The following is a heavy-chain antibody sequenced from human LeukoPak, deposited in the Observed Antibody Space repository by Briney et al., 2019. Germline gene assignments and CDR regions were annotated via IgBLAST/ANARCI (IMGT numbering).Heavy chain of an antibody. V-gene: IGHV3-48*03. CDR1: GFIFSSYE. CDR2: ISSSGDTI. Sequence: PGGSLRLSCAASGFIFSSYEMNGVGQAPGKGLEGVSYISSSGDTIYYADSVKGRFTISRDNAKNSLYLQVNSLRAEDTAVYYCATTRRNVWATYYDILTAKYGMDVWGKGTTVTVSS. J-gene: IGHJ6*04. D-gene: IGHD3-9*01. CDR3: ATTRRNVWATYYDILTAKYGMDV.